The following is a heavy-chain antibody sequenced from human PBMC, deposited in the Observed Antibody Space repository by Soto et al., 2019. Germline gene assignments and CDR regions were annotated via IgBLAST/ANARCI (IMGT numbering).Heavy chain of an antibody. Sequence: ASVKVSCKASGYTFTSYDINWVRQATGQGLEWMGWMNPNSGNTGYAQKFQGRVTVTRNTSISTAYMELSSLRSEDTAVYYCARGDGYNYDDAFDIWGQGTMVTVSS. CDR3: ARGDGYNYDDAFDI. J-gene: IGHJ3*02. V-gene: IGHV1-8*01. D-gene: IGHD5-12*01. CDR2: MNPNSGNT. CDR1: GYTFTSYD.